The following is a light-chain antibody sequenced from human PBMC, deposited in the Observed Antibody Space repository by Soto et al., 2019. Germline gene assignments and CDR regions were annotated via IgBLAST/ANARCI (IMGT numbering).Light chain of an antibody. Sequence: DIVMTQSPLSLPVTPGEPASISCRSSQSLLYSNGNNYLDWYLQKPGQYQQLLIYLASSRAAGVPDRFSGSGSGTDFTLKISRVEAEEVEGDYCMQHLQTPYTCGQGTKLQIK. CDR2: LAS. J-gene: IGKJ2*01. V-gene: IGKV2-28*01. CDR3: MQHLQTPYT. CDR1: QSLLYSNGNNY.